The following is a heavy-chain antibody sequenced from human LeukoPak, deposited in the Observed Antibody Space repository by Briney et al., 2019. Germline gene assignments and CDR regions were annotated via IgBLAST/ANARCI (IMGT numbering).Heavy chain of an antibody. Sequence: PGGSLRLSCAASGFTFDDYAMHWVRQALGKGLEWVSGISWNSGSIGYADSVKGRFTISRDNAKNSLYLQMNSLRAEDTALYYCAKDTPRYSSSWYYFDYWGQGTLVTVSS. CDR2: ISWNSGSI. CDR3: AKDTPRYSSSWYYFDY. V-gene: IGHV3-9*01. J-gene: IGHJ4*02. CDR1: GFTFDDYA. D-gene: IGHD6-13*01.